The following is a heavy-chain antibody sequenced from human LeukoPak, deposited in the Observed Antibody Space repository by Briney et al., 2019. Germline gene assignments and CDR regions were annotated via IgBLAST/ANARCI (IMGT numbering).Heavy chain of an antibody. D-gene: IGHD6-6*01. Sequence: SETLSLTCTVSSGSISSSNYYWSWIRQPAGKGLEWIGRISTIGITNYNPSLNSRVTISIDTSKNQFSLTLSSVTAADTAVYYCARGKTRTSIAPLRTRWEYYFDYWGQGTLVTVSS. CDR1: SGSISSSNYY. CDR3: ARGKTRTSIAPLRTRWEYYFDY. V-gene: IGHV4-61*02. CDR2: ISTIGIT. J-gene: IGHJ4*02.